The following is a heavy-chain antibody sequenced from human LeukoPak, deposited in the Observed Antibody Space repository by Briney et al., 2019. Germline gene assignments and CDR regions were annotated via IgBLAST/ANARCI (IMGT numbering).Heavy chain of an antibody. CDR3: ARNGRVRRVVKDLFEY. V-gene: IGHV1-18*01. CDR2: VSPYNGNT. J-gene: IGHJ4*02. Sequence: ASVKVSCKTSGYTFTDYDITWVRQAPGQGLEWMGRVSPYNGNTYYSQRFQDRVTITKDTSTGTAYLDLKNLRADDTAMYYCARNGRVRRVVKDLFEYWGQGTLVAVSS. D-gene: IGHD3-10*01. CDR1: GYTFTDYD.